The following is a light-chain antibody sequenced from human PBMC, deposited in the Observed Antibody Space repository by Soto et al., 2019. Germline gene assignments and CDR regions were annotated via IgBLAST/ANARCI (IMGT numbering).Light chain of an antibody. CDR1: QDIRIY. CDR3: LQHNSYPLT. CDR2: AAS. J-gene: IGKJ4*01. V-gene: IGKV1-17*03. Sequence: EIPMTQSPAAMSTSVGDRVTITCRASQDIRIYLAWFQQKPGKVPKRLLYAASSLQSEVPSRFSGSGSGTEFTLTISSLQPEDVATYYWLQHNSYPLTFGGGTKVEIK.